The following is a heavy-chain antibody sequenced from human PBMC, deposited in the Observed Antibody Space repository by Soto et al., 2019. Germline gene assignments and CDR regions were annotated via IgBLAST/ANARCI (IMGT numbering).Heavy chain of an antibody. J-gene: IGHJ4*02. Sequence: EVQLVESGGGLVQPGRSLRLSCAASGFTFEDYAMHWVRQAPGKGLEWVSGISWNSGSLGYADSVKGRFTISRDNAKNSLYLQMNSLRAEDTALYYCAKGGAVVNTRNFDYWGQGTLVTVSS. CDR2: ISWNSGSL. D-gene: IGHD2-21*01. V-gene: IGHV3-9*01. CDR1: GFTFEDYA. CDR3: AKGGAVVNTRNFDY.